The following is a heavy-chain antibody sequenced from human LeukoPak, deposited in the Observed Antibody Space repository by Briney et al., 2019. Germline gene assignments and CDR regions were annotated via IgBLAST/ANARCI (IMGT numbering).Heavy chain of an antibody. Sequence: ASVKVSCKASGYTFTSYGISWVRQAPGQGLEWMGWISAYNGNTNYAQKLQGRVTMTTDTSTSTAYMGLRSLRSDDTAVYYCARRPDYDILTGYYTPWGQGTLVTVSS. CDR1: GYTFTSYG. D-gene: IGHD3-9*01. J-gene: IGHJ5*02. V-gene: IGHV1-18*01. CDR3: ARRPDYDILTGYYTP. CDR2: ISAYNGNT.